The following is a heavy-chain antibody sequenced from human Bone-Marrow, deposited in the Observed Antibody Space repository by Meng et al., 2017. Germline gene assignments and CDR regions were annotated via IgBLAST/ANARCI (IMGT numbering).Heavy chain of an antibody. CDR2: INAGNGNT. D-gene: IGHD1-26*01. J-gene: IGHJ4*02. CDR1: GYTFTSYA. V-gene: IGHV1-3*01. CDR3: AREGIGPLSPSSVQMGATNLFSY. Sequence: ASVKVSCKASGYTFTSYAMHWVRQAPGQRLEWMGWINAGNGNTKYSQKFQGRVTITRDTSASTAYMELSSLRSEDTAVYYCAREGIGPLSPSSVQMGATNLFSYWGQGTLVTVSS.